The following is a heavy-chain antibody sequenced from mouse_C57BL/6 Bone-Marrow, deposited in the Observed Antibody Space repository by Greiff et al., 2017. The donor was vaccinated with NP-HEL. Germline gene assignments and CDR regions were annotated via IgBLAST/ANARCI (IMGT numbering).Heavy chain of an antibody. J-gene: IGHJ3*01. CDR1: GYAFSSYW. CDR3: ARSLTGTAWFAY. CDR2: IYPGDGDT. D-gene: IGHD4-1*01. V-gene: IGHV1-80*01. Sequence: LQQSGASVTISCKASGYAFSSYWMNWVKQRPGKGLEWIGQIYPGDGDTNYNGKFKGKATLTADKSSSTAYMQLSSLTSEDSAVYFCARSLTGTAWFAYWGQGTLVTVSA.